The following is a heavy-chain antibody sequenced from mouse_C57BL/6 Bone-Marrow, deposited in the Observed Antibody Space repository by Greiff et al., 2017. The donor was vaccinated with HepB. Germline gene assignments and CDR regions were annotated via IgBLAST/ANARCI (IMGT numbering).Heavy chain of an antibody. J-gene: IGHJ4*01. CDR3: ARDRYYGSPNYYAMDY. CDR1: GYSITSGYY. D-gene: IGHD1-1*01. Sequence: ESGPGLVKPSQSLSLTCSVTGYSITSGYYWNWIRQFPGNKLEWMGYISYDGSNNYNPSLKNRISITRDTSKNQFFLKLNSVTTEDTATYYCARDRYYGSPNYYAMDYWGQGTSVTVSS. CDR2: ISYDGSN. V-gene: IGHV3-6*01.